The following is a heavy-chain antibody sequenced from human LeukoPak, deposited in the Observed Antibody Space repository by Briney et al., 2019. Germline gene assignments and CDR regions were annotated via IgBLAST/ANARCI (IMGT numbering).Heavy chain of an antibody. Sequence: GASVKVSCKASGYTFTSYGISWVRQAPGQGLEWMGWISAYNGNTNYAQKLHGRVTMTTDTSTSTAYMELRSLRSDDTAVYYCASMVTAMGTFDYWGQGTLVTVSS. J-gene: IGHJ4*02. V-gene: IGHV1-18*01. CDR2: ISAYNGNT. CDR3: ASMVTAMGTFDY. CDR1: GYTFTSYG. D-gene: IGHD2-21*02.